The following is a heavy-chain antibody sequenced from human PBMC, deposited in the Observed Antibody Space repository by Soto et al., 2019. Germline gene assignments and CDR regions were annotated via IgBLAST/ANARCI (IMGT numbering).Heavy chain of an antibody. V-gene: IGHV4-59*01. CDR3: ASHRRDCSGSTCYSGYFYGMDV. J-gene: IGHJ6*02. CDR2: IYYSGST. Sequence: PSETLSLTCTVSGDSSSNYYWSWIRKPPGKGLEWIGFIYYSGSTNYSPSLKSRVTISLDTSKNQFSLKLSSVTAADTAVYYCASHRRDCSGSTCYSGYFYGMDVWGQGTTVT. CDR1: GDSSSNYY. D-gene: IGHD3-22*01.